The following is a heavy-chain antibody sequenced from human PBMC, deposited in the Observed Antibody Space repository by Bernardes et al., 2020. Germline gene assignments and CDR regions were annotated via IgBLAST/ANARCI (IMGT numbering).Heavy chain of an antibody. CDR2: FTPEDGET. D-gene: IGHD3-22*01. J-gene: IGHJ3*02. CDR3: TTFPYDDSDVYYPPFDI. CDR1: GHTLTELS. V-gene: IGHV1-24*01. Sequence: ASVKVSCKVSGHTLTELSMNWVRQAPGKGLEWMGGFTPEDGETIYAQKFQGRVTMTEDPSTDIAYVELSSLRSEETAVNYCTTFPYDDSDVYYPPFDIWGQGTMVTDTS.